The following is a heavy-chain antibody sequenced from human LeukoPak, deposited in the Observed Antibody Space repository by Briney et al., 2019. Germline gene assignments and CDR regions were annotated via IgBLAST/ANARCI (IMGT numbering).Heavy chain of an antibody. V-gene: IGHV4-59*01. CDR2: IYYSGST. Sequence: SETLSLTCTVSGGSISSYYWSWIRQPPGKGLEWIGYIYYSGSTNYNPSLKSRVTISVDTSNNQFSLKLSSVTAADTAVYYCARDRGVWSGYDAFDIWGQGTLAIVSS. J-gene: IGHJ3*02. D-gene: IGHD3-3*01. CDR1: GGSISSYY. CDR3: ARDRGVWSGYDAFDI.